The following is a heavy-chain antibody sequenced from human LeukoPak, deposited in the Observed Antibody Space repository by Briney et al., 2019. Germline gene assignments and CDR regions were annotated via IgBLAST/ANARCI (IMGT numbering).Heavy chain of an antibody. CDR1: GGSINSYY. CDR2: IYYSGST. Sequence: PSETLSLTCTVSGGSINSYYWSWIRQPPGKGLEWIGYIYYSGSTNYNPSLKSRVTISVDTSKNQFSLKLNSVTAADTAVYYCARRLGPGGSYCGMDVWGQGTTVTVSS. CDR3: ARRLGPGGSYCGMDV. V-gene: IGHV4-59*08. D-gene: IGHD7-27*01. J-gene: IGHJ6*02.